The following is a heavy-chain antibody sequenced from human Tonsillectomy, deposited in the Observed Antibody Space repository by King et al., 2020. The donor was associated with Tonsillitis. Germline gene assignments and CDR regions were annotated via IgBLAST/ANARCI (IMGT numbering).Heavy chain of an antibody. V-gene: IGHV3-11*01. CDR2: LRISGSTF. CDR3: ARALSSSSAYFQH. D-gene: IGHD6-6*01. J-gene: IGHJ1*01. Sequence: VQLVESGGGLVKPGGSLRLSCAASGFTFSDYYMSWIRQAPGKGLEWVSYLRISGSTFYYADSVKGRFTISRDNAKNSLYLQMNSLRAEDTAVYYCARALSSSSAYFQHWGQGTLVTVSS. CDR1: GFTFSDYY.